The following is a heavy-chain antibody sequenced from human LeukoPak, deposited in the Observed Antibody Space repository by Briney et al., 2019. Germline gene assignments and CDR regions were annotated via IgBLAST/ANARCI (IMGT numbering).Heavy chain of an antibody. J-gene: IGHJ4*02. Sequence: SETLSLTCAVSGGSFSGYYWSWIRQPPGKGLEWIGSIYYSGSTYYNPSLKSRVTISVDTSKNQFSLKLSSVTAADTAVYYCARDRGYYGSGSIDYWGQGTLVTVSS. D-gene: IGHD3-10*01. CDR2: IYYSGST. CDR1: GGSFSGYY. V-gene: IGHV4-34*01. CDR3: ARDRGYYGSGSIDY.